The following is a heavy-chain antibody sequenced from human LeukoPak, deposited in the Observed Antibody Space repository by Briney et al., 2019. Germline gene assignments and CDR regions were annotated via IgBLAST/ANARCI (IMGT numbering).Heavy chain of an antibody. Sequence: PSETLSLTCAVYGGSFSGYYWSWIRQPPGEGLEWIGEINHSGSTNYNPSLKSRVTISVDTSKNQFSLKLSSVTAADTAVYYCARADYSYGTGGFDYWGQGTLVTVSS. CDR3: ARADYSYGTGGFDY. J-gene: IGHJ4*02. D-gene: IGHD5-18*01. V-gene: IGHV4-34*01. CDR1: GGSFSGYY. CDR2: INHSGST.